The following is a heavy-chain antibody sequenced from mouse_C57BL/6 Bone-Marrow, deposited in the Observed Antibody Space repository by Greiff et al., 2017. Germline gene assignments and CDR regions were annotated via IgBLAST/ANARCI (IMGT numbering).Heavy chain of an antibody. V-gene: IGHV1-15*01. J-gene: IGHJ1*03. CDR2: IDPETGGT. CDR1: GYTFTDYE. CDR3: TRADGYYGYFDV. D-gene: IGHD2-3*01. Sequence: VQLQQSGAELVRPGASVTLSCKASGYTFTDYEMHWVKQTPVHGLEWIGAIDPETGGTAYNQKFKGKAILTADKSSSTAYMELRSLTSEDSAVYYCTRADGYYGYFDVGGTGTTVTVSS.